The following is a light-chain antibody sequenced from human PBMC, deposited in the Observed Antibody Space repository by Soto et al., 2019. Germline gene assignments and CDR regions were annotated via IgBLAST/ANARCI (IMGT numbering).Light chain of an antibody. CDR1: QSLLHSNGYNY. V-gene: IGKV2-28*01. Sequence: DIVMTQSPLSLPVTPGEPASISCRSSQSLLHSNGYNYLDWYLQKPGQSPQLLISLGSNRASGVPARFSGSGSATDFTLNIDRVEAEDFGVYYCMQALQRPYTFGQGTKLEIK. CDR3: MQALQRPYT. J-gene: IGKJ2*01. CDR2: LGS.